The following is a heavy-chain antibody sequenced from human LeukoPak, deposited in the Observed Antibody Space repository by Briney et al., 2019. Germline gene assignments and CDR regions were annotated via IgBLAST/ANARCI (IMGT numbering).Heavy chain of an antibody. CDR1: GFTFSGYG. D-gene: IGHD6-19*01. V-gene: IGHV3-33*08. CDR3: ARISGWSAIDY. CDR2: IWYDGSKE. Sequence: PGGSLRLSCAASGFTFSGYGMHWVRQAPGKGLEWVAVIWYDGSKEYYADSVKGRFTISRDNSKNTVYLQMNSVRAEDTAVYYCARISGWSAIDYWGQGTLVTVSS. J-gene: IGHJ4*02.